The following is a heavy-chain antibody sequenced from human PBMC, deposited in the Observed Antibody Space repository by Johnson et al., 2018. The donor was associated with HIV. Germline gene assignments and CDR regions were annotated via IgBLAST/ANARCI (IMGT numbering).Heavy chain of an antibody. D-gene: IGHD3-22*01. J-gene: IGHJ3*02. CDR3: ARDGPYYDSSGYYYGTVFYAFDI. CDR1: GFTFSSYG. CDR2: ISYDGSNK. V-gene: IGHV3-30*03. Sequence: VQLVESGGGVVQPGRSLRLSCAASGFTFSSYGMHWVRQAPGKGLEWVAVISYDGSNKYYADAVKGRFTISRDNSKNTLYLQMNSLRPEDTAVYYCARDGPYYDSSGYYYGTVFYAFDIWGQGTMVTVSS.